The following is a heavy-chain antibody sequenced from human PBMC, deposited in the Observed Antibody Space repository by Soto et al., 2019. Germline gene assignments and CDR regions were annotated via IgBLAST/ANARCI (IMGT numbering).Heavy chain of an antibody. J-gene: IGHJ4*02. D-gene: IGHD3-10*01. Sequence: GGSLRLSCSASGFTFSIDGMHLVRQAPGKGLEWVAVISYDGSNKYYADSVKGRSTISRDNSKNTLYLQMNSLRAEDTAVYYCASLWFGESSFDYWGQGTLVTVSS. CDR2: ISYDGSNK. CDR1: GFTFSIDG. V-gene: IGHV3-30*03. CDR3: ASLWFGESSFDY.